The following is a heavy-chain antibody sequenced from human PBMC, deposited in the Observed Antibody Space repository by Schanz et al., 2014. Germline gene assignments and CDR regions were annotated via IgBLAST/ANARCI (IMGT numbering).Heavy chain of an antibody. V-gene: IGHV3-23*04. CDR1: DFTFNNFW. J-gene: IGHJ6*02. CDR2: ISGAGGST. Sequence: EVQLVESGGGLVQPGGSLRLSCAASDFTFNNFWMTWVRQAPGKGLEWVAGISGAGGSTYYVDSVKGRFTISRDNSKNALYLQMNSLRAEDTAVYYCARRITGTHHNPYYHGMDVWGQGTTVTVSS. D-gene: IGHD1-20*01. CDR3: ARRITGTHHNPYYHGMDV.